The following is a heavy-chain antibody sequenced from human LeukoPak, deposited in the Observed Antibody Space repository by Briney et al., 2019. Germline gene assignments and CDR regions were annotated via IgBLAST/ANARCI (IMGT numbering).Heavy chain of an antibody. CDR2: IYTSGSTP. D-gene: IGHD3-16*01. Sequence: SETLSLTCTVSGGSINSYYWSWIRQSAGKGLEWIGRIYTSGSTPDYSPSLKSRVTMSIDTSKNQFSLKLSSVTAADTAVYYCARGGGTISNAFDIWGQGTMVTVSS. J-gene: IGHJ3*02. CDR3: ARGGGTISNAFDI. CDR1: GGSINSYY. V-gene: IGHV4-4*07.